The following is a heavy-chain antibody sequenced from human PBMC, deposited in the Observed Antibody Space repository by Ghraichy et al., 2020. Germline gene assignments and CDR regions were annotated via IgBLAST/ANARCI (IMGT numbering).Heavy chain of an antibody. V-gene: IGHV3-23*01. CDR3: ATEGYWGALQQVPYSSGIELYFD. D-gene: IGHD6-19*01. CDR2: ISGSGGST. J-gene: IGHJ4*01. Sequence: AISGSGGSTYYADSVKGRFTISRDNSKHTLYLQMNSLRAEDTAVYYCATEGYWGALQQVPYSSGIELYFD.